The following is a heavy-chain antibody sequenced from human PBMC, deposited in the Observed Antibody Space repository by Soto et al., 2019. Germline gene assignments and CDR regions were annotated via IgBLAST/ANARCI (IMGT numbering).Heavy chain of an antibody. Sequence: SVKVSCKASGGTFSSYTISWVRRAPGQGLEWMGRIIPILGIANYAQKFQGRVTITADKSTSTAYMELSSLRSEDTAVYYCARDTMIAAAGTYAFDIWGQGTMVTVSS. CDR3: ARDTMIAAAGTYAFDI. D-gene: IGHD6-13*01. CDR2: IIPILGIA. V-gene: IGHV1-69*04. CDR1: GGTFSSYT. J-gene: IGHJ3*02.